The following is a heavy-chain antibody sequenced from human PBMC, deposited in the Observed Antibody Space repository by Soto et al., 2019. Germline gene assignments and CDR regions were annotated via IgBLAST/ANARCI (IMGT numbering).Heavy chain of an antibody. CDR1: GYTFTSYA. V-gene: IGHV1-3*01. Sequence: ASVKVSCKASGYTFTSYAMHWVRQAPGQRLEWMGWINPGNGNTKYSQRFQGRVTITRDTSASTAYMELSSLRSEDTAVYHCARSVAIPVATDFSGQATTVTVSS. D-gene: IGHD2-2*01. CDR2: INPGNGNT. J-gene: IGHJ6*02. CDR3: ARSVAIPVATDF.